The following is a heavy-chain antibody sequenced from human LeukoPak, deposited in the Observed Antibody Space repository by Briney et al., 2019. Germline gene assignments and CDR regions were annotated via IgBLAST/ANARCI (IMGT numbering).Heavy chain of an antibody. V-gene: IGHV3-7*01. D-gene: IGHD6-19*01. CDR1: GFSFSSYW. J-gene: IGHJ4*02. Sequence: GGSLRLSCAASGFSFSSYWMSWVRQAPGKGLECVATIKEDGSETYYVDFVKGRFTISRDNAKNSLYLQMKSLRDEDTAVYYCAKITYRSDVDYWGQGTLVTVSS. CDR3: AKITYRSDVDY. CDR2: IKEDGSET.